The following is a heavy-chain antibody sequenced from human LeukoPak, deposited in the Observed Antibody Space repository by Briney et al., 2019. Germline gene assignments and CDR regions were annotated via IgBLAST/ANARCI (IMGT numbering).Heavy chain of an antibody. Sequence: SVKVSCKASGGTFSTYAINWVRQAPGQGLEWMGRIIPILSQSNYAQKFQGTVSITADEFKKTAYMELSSLRSEDTAVYYCATGGAYRDAFDIWGQGTMVTVSS. CDR2: IIPILSQS. D-gene: IGHD3-10*01. V-gene: IGHV1-69*11. J-gene: IGHJ3*02. CDR1: GGTFSTYA. CDR3: ATGGAYRDAFDI.